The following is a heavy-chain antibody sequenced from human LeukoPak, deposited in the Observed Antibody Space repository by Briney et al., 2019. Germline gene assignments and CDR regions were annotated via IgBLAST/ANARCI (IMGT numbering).Heavy chain of an antibody. CDR1: GFTFSSYE. J-gene: IGHJ3*02. CDR3: ARDLGVVPAAIGAFDI. CDR2: ISSSGSTI. Sequence: GGSLRLSCAASGFTFSSYEMNWVRQAPGKGLEWVSYISSSGSTIYYADSVKGRFTISRDTAKNSLYLQMNSMRAEDTAVYYCARDLGVVPAAIGAFDIWGQGTMVTVSS. D-gene: IGHD2-2*01. V-gene: IGHV3-48*03.